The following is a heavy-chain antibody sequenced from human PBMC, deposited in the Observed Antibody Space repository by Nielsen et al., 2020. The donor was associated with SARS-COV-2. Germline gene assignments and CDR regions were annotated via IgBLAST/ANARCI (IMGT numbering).Heavy chain of an antibody. CDR2: ISGSGGST. Sequence: GESLKISCAASGFTFSSYAMSWVRQAPGKGLEWVSAISGSGGSTYYADSVKGRFTISRDNAKNSLYLQMNSLRAEDTAVYYCARVGLDTAMVTDYWGQGTLVTVSS. CDR1: GFTFSSYA. J-gene: IGHJ4*02. D-gene: IGHD5-18*01. CDR3: ARVGLDTAMVTDY. V-gene: IGHV3-23*01.